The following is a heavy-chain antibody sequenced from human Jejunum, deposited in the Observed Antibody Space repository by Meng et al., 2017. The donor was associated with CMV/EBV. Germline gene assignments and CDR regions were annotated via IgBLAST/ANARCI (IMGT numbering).Heavy chain of an antibody. Sequence: YSRRWVRQGPGRGLEWMGYINHNSGVTNYAQNFRGRVTMTRDTSIDTAWLELSSRRADDTAVYYCARDLSPLRSWETYYPYKGMDVWSQGTTVTVSS. CDR1: YS. D-gene: IGHD1-26*01. CDR3: ARDLSPLRSWETYYPYKGMDV. J-gene: IGHJ6*02. V-gene: IGHV1-2*02. CDR2: INHNSGVT.